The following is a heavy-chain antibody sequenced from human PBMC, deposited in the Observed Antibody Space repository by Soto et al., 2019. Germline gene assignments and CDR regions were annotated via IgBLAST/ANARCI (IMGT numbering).Heavy chain of an antibody. J-gene: IGHJ4*02. Sequence: GSLRLSCAASGFTFSSYGMHWVRQAPGKGLEWVSAISGSGGSTYYADSVKGRFTISRDNSKNTLYLQMNSLRAEDTAVYYCAKYRGHGGYDYFDYWGQGTLVTVSS. V-gene: IGHV3-23*01. CDR3: AKYRGHGGYDYFDY. CDR1: GFTFSSYG. CDR2: ISGSGGST. D-gene: IGHD5-12*01.